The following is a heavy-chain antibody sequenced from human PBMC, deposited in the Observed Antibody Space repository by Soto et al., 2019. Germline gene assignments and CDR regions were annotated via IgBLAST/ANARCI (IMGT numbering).Heavy chain of an antibody. CDR3: AAGVAKAL. CDR2: TVVGSGNT. J-gene: IGHJ4*02. V-gene: IGHV1-58*01. D-gene: IGHD5-12*01. CDR1: GFTYTSSA. Sequence: SVKVSCKASGFTYTSSAVQWVRQARGQRLEWIGWTVVGSGNTNYAQKFQERVTITRNMSTSTAYMELSSLRPEDSALYYCAAGVAKALWGQGTLVTVSS.